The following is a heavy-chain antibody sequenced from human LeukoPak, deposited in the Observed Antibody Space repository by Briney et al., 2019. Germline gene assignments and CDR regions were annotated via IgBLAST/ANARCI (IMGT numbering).Heavy chain of an antibody. CDR2: INPSGGST. V-gene: IGHV1-46*01. J-gene: IGHJ4*02. CDR1: GYTFTSYG. CDR3: ARGGTTTYFDY. D-gene: IGHD1-7*01. Sequence: ASVKVSCKASGYTFTSYGISWVRQAPGQGLEWMGIINPSGGSTSYAQKFQGRVTMTRDMSTSTVYMELSSLRSEDTAVYYCARGGTTTYFDYWGQGTLVTVSS.